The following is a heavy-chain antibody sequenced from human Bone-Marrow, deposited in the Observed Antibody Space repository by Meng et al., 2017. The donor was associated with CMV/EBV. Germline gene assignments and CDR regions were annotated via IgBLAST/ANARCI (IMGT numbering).Heavy chain of an antibody. CDR2: INPNSGGT. J-gene: IGHJ4*02. D-gene: IGHD1-1*01. CDR3: ARDQRRTPSDY. Sequence: SCQASGSTFTGYYMHWVQQAPGQGLEWMGWINPNSGGTNYAQKFQGRVTMTRDTSISTAYMELSRLRSDDTAVYYCARDQRRTPSDYWGQGTLVTVSS. V-gene: IGHV1-2*02. CDR1: GSTFTGYY.